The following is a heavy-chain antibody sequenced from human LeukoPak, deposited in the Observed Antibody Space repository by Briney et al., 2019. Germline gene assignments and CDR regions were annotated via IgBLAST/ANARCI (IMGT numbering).Heavy chain of an antibody. D-gene: IGHD4-17*01. J-gene: IGHJ4*02. CDR3: ASGVGDFGDPFDY. CDR1: GFTFSTHW. V-gene: IGHV3-74*01. CDR2: IRGDGSDT. Sequence: GGSLRLSCAASGFTFSTHWMHWVRRVSGKGLEWISRIRGDGSDTAYAGSVKGRFTISRDNARSTVYLQMNSLRAKDTAVYYCASGVGDFGDPFDYWGQGSRVTVS.